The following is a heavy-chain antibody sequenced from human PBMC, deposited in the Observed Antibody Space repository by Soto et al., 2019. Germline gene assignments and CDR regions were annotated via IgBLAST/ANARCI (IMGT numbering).Heavy chain of an antibody. D-gene: IGHD6-19*01. CDR3: ARVPSIAVAGTSAFDI. J-gene: IGHJ3*02. Sequence: GGSLRLSCAASGFTVSSNYMSWVRQAPGQGLEWVSVIYSGGSTYYADSVKGRFTISRVNSKNTLYLQMNSLRAEDTAVYHCARVPSIAVAGTSAFDIWGQGTMVTVSS. CDR2: IYSGGST. CDR1: GFTVSSNY. V-gene: IGHV3-53*01.